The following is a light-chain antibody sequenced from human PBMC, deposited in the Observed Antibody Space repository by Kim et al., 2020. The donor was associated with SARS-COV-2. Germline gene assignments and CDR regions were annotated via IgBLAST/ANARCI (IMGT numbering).Light chain of an antibody. CDR1: QDIRND. CDR2: DAV. V-gene: IGKV1-6*01. CDR3: LQDFDYPRT. J-gene: IGKJ1*01. Sequence: ASIGDRVTITCRASQDIRNDLGWYQKRPGKAPKHLIYDAVTLQSGVPSRFSATRSGTDFTLTISGLQPEDFASYYCLQDFDYPRTFGQGTKVDIK.